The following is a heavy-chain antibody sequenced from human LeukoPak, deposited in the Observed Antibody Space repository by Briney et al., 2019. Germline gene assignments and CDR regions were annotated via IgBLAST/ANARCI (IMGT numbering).Heavy chain of an antibody. CDR2: ISWNSGSI. D-gene: IGHD6-6*01. CDR1: GFTFDDYA. CDR3: AKGAARRSDYFEN. J-gene: IGHJ4*02. V-gene: IGHV3-9*01. Sequence: GGSLRLSCAASGFTFDDYAMHWVRQAPGKGLEWVSGISWNSGSIGYADSVKGRFTISRDNAKNSLFLEMNSLRTEDTAFYYCAKGAARRSDYFENWGQGTLVTVSS.